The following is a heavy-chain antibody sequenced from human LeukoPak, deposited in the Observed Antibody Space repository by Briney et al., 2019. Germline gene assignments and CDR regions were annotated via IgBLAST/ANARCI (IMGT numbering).Heavy chain of an antibody. CDR1: GGTFSSYA. CDR3: ASRPKYYYDSHFDY. CDR2: IVPIFGTA. D-gene: IGHD3-22*01. Sequence: ASVKVSCKASGGTFSSYAISWVRQAPGQGLEWMGGIVPIFGTANYAQKFQGRVTITTDESTSTAYMELSSLRSEDTAVYYCASRPKYYYDSHFDYWGQGTLVTVSS. V-gene: IGHV1-69*05. J-gene: IGHJ4*02.